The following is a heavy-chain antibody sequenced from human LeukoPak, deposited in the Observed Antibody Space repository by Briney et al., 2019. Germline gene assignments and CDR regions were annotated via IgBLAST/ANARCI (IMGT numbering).Heavy chain of an antibody. J-gene: IGHJ4*02. CDR2: INHRGST. D-gene: IGHD5-24*01. CDR1: GGSFSGYF. Sequence: SETLSLTCAVYGGSFSGYFWSWIRQPPGKGLEWIGEINHRGSTNYNPSLKSRVTISVDTSKNQFSLKLSSVTAADTAVYYCARRDGYNNYFDYWGQGTLVTVSS. CDR3: ARRDGYNNYFDY. V-gene: IGHV4-34*01.